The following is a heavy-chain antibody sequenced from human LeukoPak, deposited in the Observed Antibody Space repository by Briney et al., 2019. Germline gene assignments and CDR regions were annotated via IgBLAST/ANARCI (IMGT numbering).Heavy chain of an antibody. CDR3: ARAYGSGSYTLLFFDY. J-gene: IGHJ4*02. CDR2: INPSGGST. CDR1: GYTFTSYY. D-gene: IGHD3-10*01. Sequence: ASVTVSCKASGYTFTSYYMHWVRQAPGQGLEWMGIINPSGGSTSYAQKFQGRVTMTRDTSTSTVYMELSSLRSEDTAVYYCARAYGSGSYTLLFFDYWGQGTLVTASS. V-gene: IGHV1-46*01.